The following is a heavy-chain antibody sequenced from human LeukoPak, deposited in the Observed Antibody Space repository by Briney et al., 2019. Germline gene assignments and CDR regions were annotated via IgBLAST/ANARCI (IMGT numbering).Heavy chain of an antibody. Sequence: PGGSLRLSCAASGFTFSSYAMSWVRQAPGKGLEWVSVIYSGGATYYADSVKGRFTISRDNSKNTVYLQMSSLRAEDTAVYYCARAEPFYCSGGSCYSHYYYYYMDVWGKGTTVTVSS. CDR3: ARAEPFYCSGGSCYSHYYYYYMDV. CDR2: IYSGGAT. J-gene: IGHJ6*03. CDR1: GFTFSSYA. D-gene: IGHD2-15*01. V-gene: IGHV3-66*01.